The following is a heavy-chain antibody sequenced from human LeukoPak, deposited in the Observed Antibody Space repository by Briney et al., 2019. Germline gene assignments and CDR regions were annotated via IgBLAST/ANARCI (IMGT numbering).Heavy chain of an antibody. CDR2: INGGSGNT. CDR3: ANPRYDSSGYYYVD. D-gene: IGHD3-22*01. J-gene: IGHJ4*02. Sequence: ASVKVSCKASGYTFTDYTMHWLRQAPGQRLDWMGWINGGSGNTKYSPEFQGRVTITRDTSASTAYMELSSLRSEDTAVYYCANPRYDSSGYYYVDWGQGTLVTVSS. CDR1: GYTFTDYT. V-gene: IGHV1-3*01.